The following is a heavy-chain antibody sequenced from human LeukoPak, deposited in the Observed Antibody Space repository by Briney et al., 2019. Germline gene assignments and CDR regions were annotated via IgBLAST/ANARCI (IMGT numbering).Heavy chain of an antibody. D-gene: IGHD6-13*01. CDR2: IYTSGST. CDR1: GGSISSGSYY. Sequence: SETLSLTCTVSGGSISSGSYYWSWIRQPAGKGLEWIGRIYTSGSTNYNPSLKSRVTISVDTSKNQFSLKLSSVTAADTAVYYCARAFVGGIAAAAAFDYWGQGTLVTVSS. V-gene: IGHV4-61*02. J-gene: IGHJ4*02. CDR3: ARAFVGGIAAAAAFDY.